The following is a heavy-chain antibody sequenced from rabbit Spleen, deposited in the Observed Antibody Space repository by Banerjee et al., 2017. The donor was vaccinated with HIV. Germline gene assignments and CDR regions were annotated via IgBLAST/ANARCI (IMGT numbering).Heavy chain of an antibody. Sequence: QSLEESGGDLVKPGGSLTLTCTASGFSFSNNYYMCWVRQAPGKGLECIACIYADSSGSTYYASWAKGRFTISKTSSTTVTLQMTTLTAADTATYFCARGSATMTMVIIGYYLSLWGPGTLVTVS. J-gene: IGHJ4*01. CDR2: IYADSSGST. V-gene: IGHV1S40*01. CDR3: ARGSATMTMVIIGYYLSL. CDR1: GFSFSNNYY. D-gene: IGHD2-1*01.